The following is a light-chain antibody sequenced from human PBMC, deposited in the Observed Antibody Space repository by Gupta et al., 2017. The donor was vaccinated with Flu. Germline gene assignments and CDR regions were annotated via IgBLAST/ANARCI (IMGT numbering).Light chain of an antibody. J-gene: IGLJ1*01. CDR1: SSNIGRNT. Sequence: QSVLAQPPSASGTPGQRVIISCSGSSSNIGRNTVNWYQQVPGMAPKLLIYGNNPRPSGVPDRFSGSKSGTSASLAINGLQSEDEADYYCAAWDDSLNGHYVFGTGTEVTVL. CDR3: AAWDDSLNGHYV. CDR2: GNN. V-gene: IGLV1-44*01.